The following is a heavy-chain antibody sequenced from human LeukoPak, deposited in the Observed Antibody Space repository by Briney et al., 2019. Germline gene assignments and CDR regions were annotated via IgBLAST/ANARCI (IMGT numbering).Heavy chain of an antibody. V-gene: IGHV1-3*01. J-gene: IGHJ4*02. CDR1: GYTFTSYA. Sequence: VASVTVSCKASGYTFTSYAMHWVRQAPGRRLEWMGWINAGNGNTKYSQKFQGRVTITRDTSASTAYMELSSLRSEDTAVYYCARRLNGAHFDYWGQGTLVTVSS. CDR3: ARRLNGAHFDY. CDR2: INAGNGNT. D-gene: IGHD4-17*01.